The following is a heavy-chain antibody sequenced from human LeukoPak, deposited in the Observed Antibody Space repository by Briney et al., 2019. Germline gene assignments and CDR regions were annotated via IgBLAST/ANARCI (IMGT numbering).Heavy chain of an antibody. CDR2: IWYDGTSK. CDR3: ARSQSSSLIDY. CDR1: GFSLSAYG. Sequence: AGGSLRLSCAASGFSLSAYGVHWVRQAPGKGLEWVAVIWYDGTSKDCADSVKGRFTFSRDNSKNTLYLQMNSLTVEDTAVYYCARSQSSSLIDYWGQGTLVTVSS. D-gene: IGHD6-13*01. V-gene: IGHV3-33*01. J-gene: IGHJ4*02.